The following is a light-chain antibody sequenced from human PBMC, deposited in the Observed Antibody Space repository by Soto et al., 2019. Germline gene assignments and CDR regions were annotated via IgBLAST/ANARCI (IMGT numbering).Light chain of an antibody. Sequence: DIQMTQSPSILSGSVGDRVTITCRASQTISSWLAWYQQKPGKAPKLLIYKASTLKSGVPSRFSGSGSGTDFTLTISSLQPDDFATYYCQHYNSYSEAFGQGTKVELK. CDR1: QTISSW. CDR3: QHYNSYSEA. J-gene: IGKJ1*01. V-gene: IGKV1-5*03. CDR2: KAS.